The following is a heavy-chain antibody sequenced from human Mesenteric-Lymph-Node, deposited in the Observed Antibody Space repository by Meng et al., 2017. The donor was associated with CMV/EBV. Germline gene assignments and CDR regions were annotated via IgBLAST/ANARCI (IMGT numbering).Heavy chain of an antibody. Sequence: GGSLRLSCATSGFIFSNAWMSWVRQAPGKGLEWVSFIRSRDYGETTEYAASVTGRFTISRDDSNNIAYLQLNSLKTEDTAVYYCCTHKYYYDSSGYYKDLLGDSWGQGTLVTVSS. CDR3: CTHKYYYDSSGYYKDLLGDS. CDR1: GFIFSNAW. V-gene: IGHV3-49*04. D-gene: IGHD3-22*01. CDR2: IRSRDYGETT. J-gene: IGHJ4*02.